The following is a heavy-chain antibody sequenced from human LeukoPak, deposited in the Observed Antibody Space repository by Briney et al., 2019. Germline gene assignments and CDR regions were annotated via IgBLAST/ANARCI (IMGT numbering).Heavy chain of an antibody. CDR2: IYYSGST. J-gene: IGHJ4*02. V-gene: IGHV4-31*03. Sequence: SETLSLTCTVSGGSISSGGYYWSWIRQHPGKGLEWIGYIYYSGSTYYNPSLKSRVTISVDTSKNQFSLKLSSVTAADTAVYYCARTPDFWSGPYFDYWGQGTLVTVSS. CDR1: GGSISSGGYY. D-gene: IGHD3-3*01. CDR3: ARTPDFWSGPYFDY.